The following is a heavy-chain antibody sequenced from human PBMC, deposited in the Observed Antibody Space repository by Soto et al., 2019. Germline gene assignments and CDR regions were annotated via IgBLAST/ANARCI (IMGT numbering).Heavy chain of an antibody. CDR2: IIPIFGTA. V-gene: IGHV1-69*13. CDR1: GGTFSSYA. CDR3: ARRYSSSWSPLRLDL. J-gene: IGHJ2*01. Sequence: SVKISCKAAGGTFSSYAISWVRQAPGQGLEWMGGIIPIFGTANYAQKFQGRVTITADESTSTAYMELSSLRSEDTAVYYCARRYSSSWSPLRLDLWGRGTPVT. D-gene: IGHD6-13*01.